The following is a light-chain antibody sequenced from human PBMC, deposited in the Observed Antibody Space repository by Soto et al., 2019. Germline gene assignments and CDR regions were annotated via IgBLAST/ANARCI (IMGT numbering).Light chain of an antibody. CDR2: DVS. J-gene: IGLJ1*01. V-gene: IGLV2-14*03. Sequence: LTQPASVSGSPGQSITISXTGTSSDVGGYNYVSWYQHHPGKAPKLMIYDVSNRPSGVSNRFSGSKSGSTASLIISGLQAEDEADYYCSSYTRSSTLSTYVFGTGTKVTVL. CDR1: SSDVGGYNY. CDR3: SSYTRSSTLSTYV.